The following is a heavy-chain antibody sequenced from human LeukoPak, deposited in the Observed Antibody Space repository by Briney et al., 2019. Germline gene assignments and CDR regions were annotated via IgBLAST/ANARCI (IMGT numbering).Heavy chain of an antibody. CDR1: GYTFTSYG. V-gene: IGHV1-18*01. J-gene: IGHJ4*02. CDR3: ARVSKKVYYYDSRVHTSPPEYHFDY. Sequence: ASVKVSCKASGYTFTSYGISWVRQAPGQGLEWMGWISAYNGNTNYAQKLQGRVTMTTDTSTSTAYMELRSLRSDDPAVYYCARVSKKVYYYDSRVHTSPPEYHFDYWGQGTLVTVSS. CDR2: ISAYNGNT. D-gene: IGHD3-22*01.